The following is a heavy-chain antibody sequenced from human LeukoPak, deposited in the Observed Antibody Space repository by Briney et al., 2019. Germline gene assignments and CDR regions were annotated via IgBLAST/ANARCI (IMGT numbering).Heavy chain of an antibody. CDR2: ISWTGRII. CDR3: VKDFEKTGDEDYFDG. CDR1: GFSFEHYA. Sequence: GRSLRLSCAASGFSFEHYAMHWVRQVPGKGLAWVAGISWTGRIIGYADSVKGRFIISRDNANTSLHLQMNSLRAEDMAFYFCVKDFEKTGDEDYFDGWGQGTLVTVSS. J-gene: IGHJ4*02. V-gene: IGHV3-9*03. D-gene: IGHD7-27*01.